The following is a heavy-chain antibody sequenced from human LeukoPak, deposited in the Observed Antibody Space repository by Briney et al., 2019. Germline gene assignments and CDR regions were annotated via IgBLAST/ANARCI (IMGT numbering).Heavy chain of an antibody. CDR1: GFTFSSYA. D-gene: IGHD2-15*01. CDR3: AKEPDIVVVVAATGAKSGY. Sequence: GGSLRLSRAASGFTFSSYAMSWVRQAPGKGLEWVSAISGSGGSTYYADSVKGRFTISRDNSKNTLYLQMNSLRAEDTAVNYCAKEPDIVVVVAATGAKSGYWGQGTLVTVSS. CDR2: ISGSGGST. V-gene: IGHV3-23*01. J-gene: IGHJ4*02.